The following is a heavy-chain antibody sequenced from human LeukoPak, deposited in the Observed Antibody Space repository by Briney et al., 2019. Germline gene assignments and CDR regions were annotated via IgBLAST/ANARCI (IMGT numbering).Heavy chain of an antibody. V-gene: IGHV3-64D*06. J-gene: IGHJ4*02. Sequence: GGSLRLSCSASGFTFSSYAMHWVRQAPGKGLEYVSAISSNGGSTYYADSVKGRFTISRDNSKNTLYLQMSSLRAEDTAVYYCVKDGVLRPSTSPGDFDYWGQGTLVTVSS. CDR3: VKDGVLRPSTSPGDFDY. CDR1: GFTFSSYA. D-gene: IGHD2-2*01. CDR2: ISSNGGST.